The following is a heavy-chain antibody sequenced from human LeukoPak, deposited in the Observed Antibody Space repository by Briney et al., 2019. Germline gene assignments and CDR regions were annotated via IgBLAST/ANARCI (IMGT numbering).Heavy chain of an antibody. CDR1: GFTFSSYG. D-gene: IGHD5-12*01. Sequence: GGSLRLSCAASGFTFSSYGMHWVRQAPGKGLEWVSSISSSSSYIYYADSVKGRFTISRDNSKNTLYLQMNSLRAEDTAVYYCAKDQFPTIHPGPGMFDYWGQGTLVTVSS. J-gene: IGHJ4*02. V-gene: IGHV3-21*01. CDR3: AKDQFPTIHPGPGMFDY. CDR2: ISSSSSYI.